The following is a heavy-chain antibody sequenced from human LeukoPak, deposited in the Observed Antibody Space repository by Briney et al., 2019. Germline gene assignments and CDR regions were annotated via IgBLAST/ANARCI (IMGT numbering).Heavy chain of an antibody. CDR3: ARVPVKAYCGGDCYIDY. Sequence: GSSVKVSCKASGGTVSSYTISWVRQAPGQGLEWMGMIIPILGIANYAQKFQSRVTITADKSTSTAYMELSSLRSEDTAVYYCARVPVKAYCGGDCYIDYWGQGPLVTVSS. CDR1: GGTVSSYT. J-gene: IGHJ4*02. V-gene: IGHV1-69*02. D-gene: IGHD2-21*01. CDR2: IIPILGIA.